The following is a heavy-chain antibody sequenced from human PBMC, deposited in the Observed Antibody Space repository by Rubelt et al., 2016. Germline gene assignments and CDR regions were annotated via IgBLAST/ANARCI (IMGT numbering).Heavy chain of an antibody. Sequence: WVRQAPGKGLEWMGGFDPEDGETIYAQKFQGRVTMTEDTSTDTAYMELSSLRSEDTAVYYCATDISSGWYYFDYWGQGTLVTVSS. D-gene: IGHD6-19*01. CDR3: ATDISSGWYYFDY. CDR2: FDPEDGET. V-gene: IGHV1-24*01. J-gene: IGHJ4*02.